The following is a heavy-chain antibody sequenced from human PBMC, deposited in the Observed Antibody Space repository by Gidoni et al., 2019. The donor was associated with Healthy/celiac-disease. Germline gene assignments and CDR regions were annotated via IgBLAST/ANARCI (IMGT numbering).Heavy chain of an antibody. J-gene: IGHJ4*02. V-gene: IGHV1-69*01. CDR1: GGTFSSYP. CDR3: ARDRLGYCSSTSCYNFDY. D-gene: IGHD2-2*02. Sequence: QVQLVQSGAEVKKPGSSVKVSFKASGGTFSSYPLSWVRQAPGQGLEWMGGIIPIFGTANYAQKSQGRVTITADESTSTAYMELSSLRSEDTAVYYCARDRLGYCSSTSCYNFDYWGQGTLVTVSS. CDR2: IIPIFGTA.